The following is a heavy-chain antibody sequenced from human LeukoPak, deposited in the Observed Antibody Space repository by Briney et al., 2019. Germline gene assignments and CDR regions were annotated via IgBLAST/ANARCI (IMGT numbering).Heavy chain of an antibody. Sequence: GGSLRLSCSASGFTFSFYAMGWVRQAPGKGLEYVSAISSNGGNTYYADSVKGRLTIARDNSKNTLYLQMNSLRADDTAVYYCVKGFPHYYDSSGFGAFDVWGQGTIVTVSS. CDR1: GFTFSFYA. V-gene: IGHV3-64D*09. CDR2: ISSNGGNT. D-gene: IGHD3-22*01. CDR3: VKGFPHYYDSSGFGAFDV. J-gene: IGHJ3*01.